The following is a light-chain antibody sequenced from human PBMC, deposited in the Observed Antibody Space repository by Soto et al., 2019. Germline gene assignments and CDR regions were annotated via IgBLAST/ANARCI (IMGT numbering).Light chain of an antibody. Sequence: EIVLTQSPGTLSLSPGERAALSCRASQSVSSNHLAWYQQRPGQAPRLLIYGASSSATGIPDRFSGSGSGTDFTLTISSLEPEDFAVYYCQQYVSSPLTFGGGTKVEIK. CDR2: GAS. CDR3: QQYVSSPLT. CDR1: QSVSSNH. V-gene: IGKV3-20*01. J-gene: IGKJ4*01.